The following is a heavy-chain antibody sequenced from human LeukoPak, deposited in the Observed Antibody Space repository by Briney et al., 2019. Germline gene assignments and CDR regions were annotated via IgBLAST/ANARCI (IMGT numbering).Heavy chain of an antibody. CDR1: GDSVSSNNGA. CDR3: ARDEGNTGWYTFDY. J-gene: IGHJ4*02. CDR2: IYYRSRWYN. D-gene: IGHD6-19*01. Sequence: SQTLSLICDISGDSVSSNNGAWNWIRQSPSRGLEWLGRIYYRSRWYNDYAASVEGRLTINPDTSKNQFSLQLKSVTPEDTAVYYCARDEGNTGWYTFDYWGQGTLVSVSS. V-gene: IGHV6-1*01.